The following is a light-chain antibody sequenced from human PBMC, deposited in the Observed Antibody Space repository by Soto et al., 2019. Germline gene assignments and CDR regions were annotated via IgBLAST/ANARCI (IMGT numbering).Light chain of an antibody. CDR3: QQYSSTRGIT. CDR2: WAS. J-gene: IGKJ5*01. CDR1: QSVLYSSNNKNY. V-gene: IGKV4-1*01. Sequence: DIVMTQSPDSLAVSLGERATINCKSSQSVLYSSNNKNYLAWYQQKPGQPPKLLIYWASTRESGVPDRFSGSGSGTDFTLTISSLQAEDVAVYYCQQYSSTRGITFGQGTRLEIK.